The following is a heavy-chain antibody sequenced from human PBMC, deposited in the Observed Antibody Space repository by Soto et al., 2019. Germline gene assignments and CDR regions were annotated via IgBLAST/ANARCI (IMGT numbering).Heavy chain of an antibody. V-gene: IGHV3-48*04. CDR3: VAKYCDGAICSTFSSSHWFDP. D-gene: IGHD2-21*01. CDR1: GFSFSTHS. Sequence: GGSLRLSCEASGFSFSTHSMYWFRQTPGRGLEWVSYLNSASSTIYYADSVEGRFTISRDNTKNSLYLQMNSLGLEDTVVYYCVAKYCDGAICSTFSSSHWFDPWGQGTLVTVSS. J-gene: IGHJ5*02. CDR2: LNSASSTI.